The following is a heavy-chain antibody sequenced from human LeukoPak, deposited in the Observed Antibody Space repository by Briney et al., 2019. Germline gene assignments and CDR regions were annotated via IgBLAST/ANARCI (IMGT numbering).Heavy chain of an antibody. D-gene: IGHD6-19*01. V-gene: IGHV3-30*02. CDR2: IRYDGSNK. J-gene: IGHJ4*02. CDR1: GFTFSSYG. Sequence: PGRSLRLSCAASGFTFSSYGMHWVRQAPGKGLEWVAFIRYDGSNKYYADSVKGRFTISRDNSKNTLYLQMNSLRAEDTAVYYCAKDLRIAVAEGKVDYWGQGTLVTVSS. CDR3: AKDLRIAVAEGKVDY.